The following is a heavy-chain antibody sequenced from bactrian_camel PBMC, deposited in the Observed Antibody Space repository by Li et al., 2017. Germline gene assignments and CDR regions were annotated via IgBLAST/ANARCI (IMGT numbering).Heavy chain of an antibody. Sequence: VQLVESGGGLVQPGGSLRLSCGASGATVSVYYMHWVRQAPGKGLEWVSSVYSDGTYTYYADSVKGRFTVSRDNAKNTLYLQSNSLKTEDTAMYYCAILAPTGQADENNYWSQGTQVTVS. D-gene: IGHD3*01. CDR2: VYSDGTYT. J-gene: IGHJ4*01. V-gene: IGHV3-2*01. CDR3: AILAPTGQADENNY. CDR1: GATVSVYY.